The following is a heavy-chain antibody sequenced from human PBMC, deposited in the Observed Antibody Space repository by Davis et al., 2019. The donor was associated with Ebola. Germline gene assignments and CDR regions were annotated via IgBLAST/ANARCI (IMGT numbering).Heavy chain of an antibody. V-gene: IGHV5-51*01. D-gene: IGHD1-20*01. CDR3: ASLRRTITGMDDGFDL. CDR1: GYSFTSYW. J-gene: IGHJ3*01. Sequence: KVSCKGSGYSFTSYWIGWVRQMPGKGLEWMGIIYTGDSDTRYSPSFRGQVIISADKSTRTAYLQWGSLKASDTAMYYCASLRRTITGMDDGFDLWGQGTMVTVSS. CDR2: IYTGDSDT.